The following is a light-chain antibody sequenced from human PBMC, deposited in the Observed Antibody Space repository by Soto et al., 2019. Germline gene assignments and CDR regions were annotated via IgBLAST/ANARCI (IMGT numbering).Light chain of an antibody. CDR3: QQTSSNPRT. J-gene: IGKJ1*01. CDR2: AAS. V-gene: IGKV1-39*01. Sequence: DIQMTQSPCSLSSSXGDRVTITXXASQTIVTYLNWYQQKPGNAPKLLIYAASNLQNGVPSRFSGSGSGTDFTLTISSLQPEDFATYFCQQTSSNPRTFGQGTKVDI. CDR1: QTIVTY.